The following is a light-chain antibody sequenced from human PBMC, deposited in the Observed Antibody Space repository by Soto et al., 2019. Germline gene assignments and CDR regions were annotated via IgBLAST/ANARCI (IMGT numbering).Light chain of an antibody. Sequence: QSALTQPASVSGSPGQSITISCTGTSSDVGGYNYVSWYQQHPGKAPKLMIYEVSNRPSGVSNRFSGSKSGNTASLTISGLQAEDEGDYCCSSYRSSSNPYVFGTGTKLTVL. CDR3: SSYRSSSNPYV. CDR2: EVS. V-gene: IGLV2-14*01. J-gene: IGLJ1*01. CDR1: SSDVGGYNY.